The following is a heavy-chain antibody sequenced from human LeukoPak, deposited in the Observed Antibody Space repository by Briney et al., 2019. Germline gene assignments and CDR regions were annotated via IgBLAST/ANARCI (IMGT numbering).Heavy chain of an antibody. J-gene: IGHJ4*02. CDR3: ARDLVGNYGSGSYYSPFDY. V-gene: IGHV1-69*05. CDR2: IIPIFGTA. Sequence: ASVKVSCKASGGTFSSYAISWVRQAPGQGLEWMGRIIPIFGTANYAQKFQGRVTITTDESTSTAYMELSNLRSEDTAVYYCARDLVGNYGSGSYYSPFDYWGQGTLVTVSS. CDR1: GGTFSSYA. D-gene: IGHD3-10*01.